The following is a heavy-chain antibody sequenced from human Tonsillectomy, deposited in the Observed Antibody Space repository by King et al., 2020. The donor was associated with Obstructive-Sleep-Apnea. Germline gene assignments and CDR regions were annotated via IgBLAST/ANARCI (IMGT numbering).Heavy chain of an antibody. Sequence: VQLQESGPGLVKPSETLSLTCTVSGASVRGGTYYWKWIRQSPGKGLEWIGYISYSGSTDYNPSLQSRVTISVDRSKNQISLRLSSVTAADTAVYYCTRSPNPRLWGLYMDNWGQGTLVTVSS. CDR1: GASVRGGTYY. D-gene: IGHD7-27*01. CDR2: ISYSGST. CDR3: TRSPNPRLWGLYMDN. J-gene: IGHJ4*02. V-gene: IGHV4-61*01.